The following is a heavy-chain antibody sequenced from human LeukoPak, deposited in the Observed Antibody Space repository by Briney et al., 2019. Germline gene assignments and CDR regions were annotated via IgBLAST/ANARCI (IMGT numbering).Heavy chain of an antibody. J-gene: IGHJ3*01. Sequence: GGSLKLSCAASGFTFSGSAIHWVRQASGKGLEWVGRIRSKTNSYATAYAASVKGRFTISRDDSNNTAYLQMNSLKTEDTAVYYRTHYRGASDYFDAFDLWGQGTMVTVSS. CDR1: GFTFSGSA. CDR2: IRSKTNSYAT. V-gene: IGHV3-73*01. D-gene: IGHD5-12*01. CDR3: THYRGASDYFDAFDL.